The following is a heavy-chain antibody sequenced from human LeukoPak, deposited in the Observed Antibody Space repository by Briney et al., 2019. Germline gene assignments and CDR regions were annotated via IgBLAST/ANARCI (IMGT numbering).Heavy chain of an antibody. J-gene: IGHJ5*02. CDR2: ISKDGSNK. D-gene: IGHD5-12*01. Sequence: GGSLRLSCEASGFTFSTYPMHWVRQAPGKGLEWVAAISKDGSNKYYADSVKGRFTISRDNSKNTLYLQMNSLRAEDTAVYYCAKGYLVATTLNWFDPWGQGTLVTVSS. CDR3: AKGYLVATTLNWFDP. V-gene: IGHV3-30*18. CDR1: GFTFSTYP.